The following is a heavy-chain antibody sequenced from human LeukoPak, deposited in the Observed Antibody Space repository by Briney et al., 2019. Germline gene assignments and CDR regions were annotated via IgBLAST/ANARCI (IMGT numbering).Heavy chain of an antibody. D-gene: IGHD2-15*01. Sequence: PGGSLRLSCAASGFTFSSYSMNWVRQAPGKGLEWVSSISSSSSYIYYADSVKGRFTISRDHAKNSLYLQMNSLRAEDTAVYYCARVGHCSGGSCYAFDYWGQGTLVTVSS. V-gene: IGHV3-21*01. CDR2: ISSSSSYI. CDR1: GFTFSSYS. CDR3: ARVGHCSGGSCYAFDY. J-gene: IGHJ4*02.